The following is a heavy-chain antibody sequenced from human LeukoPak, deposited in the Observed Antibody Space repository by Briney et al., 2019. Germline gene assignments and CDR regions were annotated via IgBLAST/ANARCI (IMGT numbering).Heavy chain of an antibody. Sequence: GASVKVSCKASGGTFSSYAISWVRQAPGQGLEWMGGIIPIFGTANYAQKFQGRVTITADESTSTAYMELSSLRSEDTAVYYCASPHCSSTSCYSRDAFDIWGQGTMVTVSS. D-gene: IGHD2-2*02. CDR1: GGTFSSYA. J-gene: IGHJ3*02. CDR3: ASPHCSSTSCYSRDAFDI. CDR2: IIPIFGTA. V-gene: IGHV1-69*13.